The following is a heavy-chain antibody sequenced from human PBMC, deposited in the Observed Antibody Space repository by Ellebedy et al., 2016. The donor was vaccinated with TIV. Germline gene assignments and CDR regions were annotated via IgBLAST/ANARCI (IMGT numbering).Heavy chain of an antibody. CDR3: ATSKVGATGLDQ. Sequence: AASVKVSCKVSGDTFCSYSFSWVRQAPGQGLAWMGGIFPVFGMTGYAQKFQARVTITADEPTRTAYMELSSLRSEDMAVYYCATSKVGATGLDQWGPGTWVTVAS. CDR1: GDTFCSYS. J-gene: IGHJ4*02. D-gene: IGHD1-26*01. V-gene: IGHV1-69*13. CDR2: IFPVFGMT.